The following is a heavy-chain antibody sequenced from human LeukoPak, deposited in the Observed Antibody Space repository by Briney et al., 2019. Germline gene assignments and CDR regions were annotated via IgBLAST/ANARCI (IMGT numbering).Heavy chain of an antibody. CDR2: ISGSGDST. Sequence: PGGSLRLSCAASGFTFSSYAMSWVRQAPGKGLEWVSAISGSGDSTSYADSVKGRFTISRDNSKNTLYLQMNSLRAEDTAVYYCAKEPYYYDSSAYYGSGAFDLWGQGTMVTVSS. CDR1: GFTFSSYA. CDR3: AKEPYYYDSSAYYGSGAFDL. D-gene: IGHD3-22*01. J-gene: IGHJ3*01. V-gene: IGHV3-23*01.